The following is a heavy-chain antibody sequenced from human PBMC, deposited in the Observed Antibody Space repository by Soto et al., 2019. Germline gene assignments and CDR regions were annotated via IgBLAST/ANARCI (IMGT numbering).Heavy chain of an antibody. Sequence: QVHLVQSGAEVKKPGASVKVSCKASGYTFTSYGIFWVRQAPGQGLEWMGWISGYTGNTNYAQQFQGRLTVNADTSTTTAYMELRSLRSDDTAMYYGARGGAVKGVDAFDSWVQGTLVTVSS. CDR3: ARGGAVKGVDAFDS. CDR1: GYTFTSYG. D-gene: IGHD1-26*01. CDR2: ISGYTGNT. V-gene: IGHV1-18*04. J-gene: IGHJ3*02.